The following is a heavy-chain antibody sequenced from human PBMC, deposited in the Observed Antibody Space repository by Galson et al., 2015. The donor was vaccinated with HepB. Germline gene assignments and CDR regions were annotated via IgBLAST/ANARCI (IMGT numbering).Heavy chain of an antibody. CDR2: ISSSSSTI. V-gene: IGHV3-48*01. CDR3: ARDLTIAAAVYFDY. CDR1: GFTFSSYS. J-gene: IGHJ4*02. D-gene: IGHD6-13*01. Sequence: SLRLSCAASGFTFSSYSMNWVRQAPGKGLEWVSYISSSSSTIYYADSVKGRFTISRDNAKNSLYLQMNGLRAEDTAVYYCARDLTIAAAVYFDYWGQGTLVTVSS.